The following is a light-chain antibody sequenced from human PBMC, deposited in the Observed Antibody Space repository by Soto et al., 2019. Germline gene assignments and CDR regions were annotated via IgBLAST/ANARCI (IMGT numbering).Light chain of an antibody. CDR3: QQYYSSLWT. V-gene: IGKV4-1*01. CDR1: QSVLYSSNNKNY. Sequence: DIVMTQSPDSLAVSLGERATINCKSSQSVLYSSNNKNYLAWYQQKPGQPPKLLIYWASTRESGVPDRFSGSGSGTDFTLTISSLQAEEVAVYYCQQYYSSLWTFGQGTKVEIK. J-gene: IGKJ1*01. CDR2: WAS.